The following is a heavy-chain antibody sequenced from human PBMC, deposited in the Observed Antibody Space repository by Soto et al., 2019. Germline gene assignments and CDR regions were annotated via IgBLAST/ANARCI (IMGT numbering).Heavy chain of an antibody. CDR1: GGSFSGYY. Sequence: QVQLQQWGAGMLKPSETLSLTCAVYGGSFSGYYWSWIREHPGKGLEWIGEINHSGSTNYNPSLKSRVTISVDTSKNQFSLKLSSVTAADTAVYYCVGPTVHYYCSGSYVSPGRSRRMDVWGQGTTVTVFS. D-gene: IGHD3-10*01. CDR3: VGPTVHYYCSGSYVSPGRSRRMDV. V-gene: IGHV4-34*01. CDR2: INHSGST. J-gene: IGHJ6*02.